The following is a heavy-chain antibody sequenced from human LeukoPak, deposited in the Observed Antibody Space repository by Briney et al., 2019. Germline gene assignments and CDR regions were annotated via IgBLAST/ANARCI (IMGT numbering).Heavy chain of an antibody. CDR1: GFTFGSYG. J-gene: IGHJ4*02. Sequence: GGSLRLSCAASGFTFGSYGMHWVRQAPGKGLEWVAVISYDGSNKYYADSVKGRFTISRDNSKNTLYLQMNSLRAEDTAVYYCAKGVAAAVTFDYWGQGTLVTVSS. CDR2: ISYDGSNK. D-gene: IGHD2-15*01. V-gene: IGHV3-30*18. CDR3: AKGVAAAVTFDY.